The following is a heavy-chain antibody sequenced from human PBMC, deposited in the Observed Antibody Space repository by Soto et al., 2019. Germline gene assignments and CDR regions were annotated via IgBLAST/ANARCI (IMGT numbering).Heavy chain of an antibody. Sequence: ASVKVSCKASGYTFTSCYMHWVRQAPGQGLEWMGVINPSGDSTSYAQKFQGRLTITRDTSTSTLYMELSSPRSEDTAVYYCARDWEFGYWGQGTLVTVSS. J-gene: IGHJ4*02. D-gene: IGHD3-10*01. CDR2: INPSGDST. CDR3: ARDWEFGY. CDR1: GYTFTSCY. V-gene: IGHV1-46*01.